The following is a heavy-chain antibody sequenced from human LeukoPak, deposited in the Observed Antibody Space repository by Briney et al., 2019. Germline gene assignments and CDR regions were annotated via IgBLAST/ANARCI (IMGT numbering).Heavy chain of an antibody. CDR1: GFTFSIYD. V-gene: IGHV3-7*01. Sequence: TGGSLRLSCAASGFTFSIYDMTWVRQAPGKGLEWVANIKQDGSEKYYVDSVKGRFTISRDNAKNSLYLQMNSLRAEDTAVYYCARDRLWFGELSSYYFDYWGQGTLVTVSS. D-gene: IGHD3-10*01. CDR3: ARDRLWFGELSSYYFDY. CDR2: IKQDGSEK. J-gene: IGHJ4*02.